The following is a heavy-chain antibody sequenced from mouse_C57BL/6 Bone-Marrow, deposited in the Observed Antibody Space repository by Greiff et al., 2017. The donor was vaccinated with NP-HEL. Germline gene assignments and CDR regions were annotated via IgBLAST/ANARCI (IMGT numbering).Heavy chain of an antibody. V-gene: IGHV5-12*01. Sequence: EVQGVESGGGLVQPGGSLKLSCAASGFTFSDYYMYWVRQTPEKRLEWVAYISNGGVSTYYPDTVKGRFTISRDNAKNTLYLQMSRLKSEDTAMDYCARRAGLRPFAYWGQGTLVTVSA. CDR2: ISNGGVST. J-gene: IGHJ3*01. CDR3: ARRAGLRPFAY. D-gene: IGHD3-2*02. CDR1: GFTFSDYY.